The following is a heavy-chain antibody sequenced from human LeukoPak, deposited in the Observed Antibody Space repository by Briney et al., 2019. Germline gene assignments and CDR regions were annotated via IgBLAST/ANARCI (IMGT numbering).Heavy chain of an antibody. Sequence: ASVKVSCKASGYTFTSYAMNWVRQAPGQGLEWMRWINTNTGNPTYAQGFTGRFVFSLDTSVSTAYLQISSLKAEDTAVYYCAREFTVVGDGYNFGYWGQGTLVTVSS. J-gene: IGHJ4*02. CDR2: INTNTGNP. CDR1: GYTFTSYA. CDR3: AREFTVVGDGYNFGY. D-gene: IGHD5-24*01. V-gene: IGHV7-4-1*02.